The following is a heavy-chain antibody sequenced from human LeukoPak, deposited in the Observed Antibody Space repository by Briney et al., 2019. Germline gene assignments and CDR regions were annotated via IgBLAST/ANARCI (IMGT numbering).Heavy chain of an antibody. CDR3: ARGYVEMATGPNEVWFDP. CDR1: GYTFTGYY. V-gene: IGHV1-2*02. Sequence: ASVTVSCRASGYTFTGYYMHWVRQAPGQALEWMGWINPNSGGTNYAQKFQGRVTMTRDTSISTAYMELSRLRSDDTAVYYCARGYVEMATGPNEVWFDPWGQGTLVTVSS. J-gene: IGHJ5*02. CDR2: INPNSGGT. D-gene: IGHD5-24*01.